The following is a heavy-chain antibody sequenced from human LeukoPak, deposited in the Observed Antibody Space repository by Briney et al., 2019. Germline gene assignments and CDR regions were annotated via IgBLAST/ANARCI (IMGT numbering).Heavy chain of an antibody. V-gene: IGHV1-18*01. J-gene: IGHJ4*02. CDR1: GYTFTSYG. CDR2: ISAYNGNT. CDR3: ARELDGIAVAGTGEDY. Sequence: ASVKVSCKASGYTFTSYGISWVRQAPGQGLEWMGWISAYNGNTNYAQKFQGRVTMTRDTSISTAYMELSRLRSDDTAVYYCARELDGIAVAGTGEDYWGQGTLVTVSS. D-gene: IGHD6-19*01.